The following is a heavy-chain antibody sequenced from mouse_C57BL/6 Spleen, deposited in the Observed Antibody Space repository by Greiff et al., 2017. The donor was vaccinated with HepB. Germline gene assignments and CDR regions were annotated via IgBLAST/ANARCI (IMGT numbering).Heavy chain of an antibody. V-gene: IGHV5-6*01. CDR3: ASLYSNYTFDY. J-gene: IGHJ2*01. CDR1: GFTFSSYG. CDR2: ISSGGSYT. D-gene: IGHD2-5*01. Sequence: LXESGGDLVKPGGSLKLSCAASGFTFSSYGMSWVRQTPDKRLEWVATISSGGSYTYYPDSVKGRFTSAIDNAKNTLFLQMSSLKSEDTAMYYCASLYSNYTFDYWGQGTTLTVSS.